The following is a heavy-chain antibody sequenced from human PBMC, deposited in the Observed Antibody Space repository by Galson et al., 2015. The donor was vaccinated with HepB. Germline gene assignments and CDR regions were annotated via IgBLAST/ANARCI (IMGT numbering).Heavy chain of an antibody. J-gene: IGHJ4*02. V-gene: IGHV1-8*01. Sequence: SVKVSCKASGYTFSSYDIAWVRQATGQGLEWMGWTNPNSGNTGYAQDLEGRVILTRDTSINTFYMELSSLRSEDTAVYYCARATRGQLVSDYWGQGTLVTVSS. CDR3: ARATRGQLVSDY. CDR2: TNPNSGNT. D-gene: IGHD6-13*01. CDR1: GYTFSSYD.